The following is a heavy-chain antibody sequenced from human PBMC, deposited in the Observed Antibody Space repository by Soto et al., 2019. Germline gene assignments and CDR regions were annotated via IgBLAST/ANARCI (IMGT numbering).Heavy chain of an antibody. Sequence: PSETLSLTCTVSGVPVISYYWSWIRQSPGKGLEWIGFIYYSGSARYNPSLKSRVSISVDTSKNQFSLKLNSVTATDTALYYCGRVGRDILTGPLDYWGQGTLVTVSS. J-gene: IGHJ4*02. CDR1: GVPVISYY. CDR2: IYYSGSA. D-gene: IGHD3-9*01. CDR3: GRVGRDILTGPLDY. V-gene: IGHV4-59*02.